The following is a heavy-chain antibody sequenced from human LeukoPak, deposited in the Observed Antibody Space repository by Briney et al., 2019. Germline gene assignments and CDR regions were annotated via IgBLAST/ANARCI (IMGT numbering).Heavy chain of an antibody. Sequence: PSETLSLTCTVSGGSISSGSYYWSWIRQPAGKGLEWIGRIYTSGSTNYNPSLKSRVTISVDTSKNQFSLKLSSVTAADTAVYYCARGPYSSSWDDYWGQGTLVTVSS. CDR2: IYTSGST. CDR1: GGSISSGSYY. CDR3: ARGPYSSSWDDY. J-gene: IGHJ4*02. D-gene: IGHD6-13*01. V-gene: IGHV4-61*02.